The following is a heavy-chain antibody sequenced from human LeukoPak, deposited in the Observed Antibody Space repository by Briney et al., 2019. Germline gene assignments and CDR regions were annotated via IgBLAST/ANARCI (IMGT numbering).Heavy chain of an antibody. CDR3: IASKGYY. CDR1: GFTFSTYW. J-gene: IGHJ4*02. D-gene: IGHD6-13*01. Sequence: PGGSLRLSCAASGFTFSTYWMRWVRQVPGKGLVWVSRINSDGRIITYADSVKGRFTISRDNARNMVYLQMNSLSADDTDVYSCIASKGYYWGQGTLVPVSS. CDR2: INSDGRII. V-gene: IGHV3-74*03.